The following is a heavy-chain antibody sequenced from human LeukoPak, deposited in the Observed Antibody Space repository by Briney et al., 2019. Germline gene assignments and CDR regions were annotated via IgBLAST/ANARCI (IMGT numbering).Heavy chain of an antibody. J-gene: IGHJ3*02. CDR3: ARDCIAAASTPLMASDAFDI. CDR1: GFTFSSYS. CDR2: ISSGSSYI. D-gene: IGHD6-13*01. V-gene: IGHV3-21*01. Sequence: PGGSLRLSCAASGFTFSSYSMNWVRQAPGKGLEWVSSISSGSSYIYYADSVKGRFTISRDNAKNSLYLQMNSLRAEDTAVYYCARDCIAAASTPLMASDAFDIWGQGTMVTVSS.